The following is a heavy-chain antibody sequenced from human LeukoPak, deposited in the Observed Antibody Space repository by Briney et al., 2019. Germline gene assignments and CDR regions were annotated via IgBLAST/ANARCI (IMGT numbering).Heavy chain of an antibody. CDR1: GFTFSDYY. CDR2: ISSSGYTI. V-gene: IGHV3-11*04. CDR3: AGSRYCSNTNCYPYYFDF. J-gene: IGHJ4*02. D-gene: IGHD2-2*01. Sequence: GGSLRLSCVASGFTFSDYYMSWIRQAPGKGREWVTYISSSGYTIYYADSVKGRFTISRDNAKKSLYLEMNTLRAEETAVYYCAGSRYCSNTNCYPYYFDFWGQGTLVTVSS.